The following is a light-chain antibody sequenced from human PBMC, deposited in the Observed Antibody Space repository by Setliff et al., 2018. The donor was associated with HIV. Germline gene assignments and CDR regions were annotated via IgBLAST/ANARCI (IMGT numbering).Light chain of an antibody. CDR1: SSDVGGYNY. V-gene: IGLV2-14*03. Sequence: QSALTQPASVSGSPGQSITISCTGTSSDVGGYNYVSWYQQHPGKAPKVMVYDVSNRPSGVTNRFSGSKSGNTASLTISGLQAEDEADYYCSSYTSSGTVLFGGGTKVNVL. CDR2: DVS. J-gene: IGLJ2*01. CDR3: SSYTSSGTVL.